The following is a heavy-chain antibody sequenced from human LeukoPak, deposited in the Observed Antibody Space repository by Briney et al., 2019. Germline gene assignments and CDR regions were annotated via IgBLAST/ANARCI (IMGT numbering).Heavy chain of an antibody. J-gene: IGHJ6*03. V-gene: IGHV4-34*01. CDR3: ARKVQWLVPLRSYYYYYYMDV. Sequence: SETLSLTCAVYGGSFSGYYWSWIRQPPGKGLEWIGEINHSGSTNYNPSLKSRVTISVDTSKNQFSLKLSSVTAADTAMYYCARKVQWLVPLRSYYYYYYMDVWGKGTTVTVSS. CDR1: GGSFSGYY. D-gene: IGHD6-19*01. CDR2: INHSGST.